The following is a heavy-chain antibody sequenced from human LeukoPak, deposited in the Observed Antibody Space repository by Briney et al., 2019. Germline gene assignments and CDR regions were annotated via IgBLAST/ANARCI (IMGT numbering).Heavy chain of an antibody. D-gene: IGHD3-10*01. J-gene: IGHJ4*02. CDR3: ARGSPATGSTSLLFDY. CDR2: INGDGSNT. V-gene: IGHV3-74*01. Sequence: PGGSLRLSCVVSGFTFRSYWMHWVRQAPGKGLVWVSRINGDGSNTNYAGSVEGRFTISRDNAKNTLYLQMNSLTTEDTAVYYCARGSPATGSTSLLFDYWGQGSLVTVSS. CDR1: GFTFRSYW.